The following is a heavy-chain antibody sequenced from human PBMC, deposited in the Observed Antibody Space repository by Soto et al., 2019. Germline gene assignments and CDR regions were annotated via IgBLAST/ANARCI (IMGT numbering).Heavy chain of an antibody. CDR1: GFSFSSYE. CDR2: ISSGGTIK. D-gene: IGHD2-15*01. Sequence: GGSLRLSCAASGFSFSSYEMNWVRQTPGKGLEWVSYISSGGTIKYYADSVKGRFTISRDNAKNSLYLQMNSLRAEDTSVYYCATSVRVLPNYWGQGTLVTVSS. J-gene: IGHJ4*02. V-gene: IGHV3-48*03. CDR3: ATSVRVLPNY.